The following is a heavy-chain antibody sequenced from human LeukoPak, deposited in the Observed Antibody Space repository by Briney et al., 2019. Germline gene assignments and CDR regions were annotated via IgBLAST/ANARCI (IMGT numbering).Heavy chain of an antibody. CDR1: GFTFSTNY. CDR3: ARHSGFDY. Sequence: PGGSLRLSCAVSGFTFSTNYMSWVRQAPGKGLEWVSVIYSGGSTYYADSVKGRFTISSDNSKNTLYLQMNSLRAEDTAVYYCARHSGFDYWGQGTLVTVSS. V-gene: IGHV3-53*01. J-gene: IGHJ4*02. CDR2: IYSGGST.